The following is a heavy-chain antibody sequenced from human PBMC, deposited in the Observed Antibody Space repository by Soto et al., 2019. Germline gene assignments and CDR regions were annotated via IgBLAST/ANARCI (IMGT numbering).Heavy chain of an antibody. V-gene: IGHV4-59*02. CDR3: AVLRPDTKCRSGDCPNWFEH. CDR2: LGHGVST. J-gene: IGHJ5*02. D-gene: IGHD2-21*02. Sequence: SETLSLTCSVSGGSVLAFHWNWVRQPPGKGLEWVPFLGHGVSTDYNPSLKSRVAMSLYTSKNQVSLQLRSVTAADSAVYYCAVLRPDTKCRSGDCPNWFEHWGQ. CDR1: GGSVLAFH.